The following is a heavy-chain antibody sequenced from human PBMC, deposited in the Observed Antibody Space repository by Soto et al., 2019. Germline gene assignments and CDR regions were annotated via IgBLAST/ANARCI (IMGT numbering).Heavy chain of an antibody. D-gene: IGHD6-13*01. Sequence: QVQLVQSGAEVKKPGASVKVSCKASGYTFTGYYMHWVRQAPGQGLEWMGWINPNSGGTNYAQKFQGWVTMTRDTSINTAYMELSRLRSDDTAVYYCASGIAAAGTTNDYYYGMDVWGQGTTVTLSS. V-gene: IGHV1-2*04. CDR3: ASGIAAAGTTNDYYYGMDV. J-gene: IGHJ6*02. CDR2: INPNSGGT. CDR1: GYTFTGYY.